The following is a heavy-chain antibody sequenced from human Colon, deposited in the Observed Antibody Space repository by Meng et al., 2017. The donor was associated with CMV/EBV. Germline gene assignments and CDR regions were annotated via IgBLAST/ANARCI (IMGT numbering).Heavy chain of an antibody. Sequence: ASVKVSCKASGYTFTRYHIHWVRQAPGQGLEWVGMINPSDGGPTYAQKFQGRVTMTRDTSTSTAYMDLSSLRSEDTALYFWAREYCTAFSCSYNPHWFDPWGQGTLVTVSS. CDR3: AREYCTAFSCSYNPHWFDP. V-gene: IGHV1-46*01. CDR1: GYTFTRYH. D-gene: IGHD2-8*02. CDR2: INPSDGGP. J-gene: IGHJ5*02.